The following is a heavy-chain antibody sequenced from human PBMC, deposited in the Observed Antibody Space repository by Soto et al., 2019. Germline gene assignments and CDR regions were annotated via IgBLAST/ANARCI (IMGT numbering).Heavy chain of an antibody. D-gene: IGHD6-6*01. CDR2: IYWDDDE. V-gene: IGHV2-5*02. CDR3: ALGIAARPFDS. J-gene: IGHJ4*02. CDR1: GFSLTTTGVG. Sequence: QISLKASGPALVKPTQTLTLTCSFSGFSLTTTGVGVGWIRQPPEKALEWLALIYWDDDERYNPSLTNRLTITKDTSKDLVVLTITNVDPVDTAIYYCALGIAARPFDSWGQGTLVTVSS.